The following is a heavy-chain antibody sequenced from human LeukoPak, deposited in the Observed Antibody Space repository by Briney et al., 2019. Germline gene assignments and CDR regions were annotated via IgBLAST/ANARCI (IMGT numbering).Heavy chain of an antibody. Sequence: GGSLRLSCAASGFTFSSYAMSWVRQAPGKGLEWVSAISGSGGSTYYADSVKGRFTISRDNSKNTLYLQMNSLRAEDTAVYYCAKGGDIVVVPAAMPPDYWGQGTLVTVSS. D-gene: IGHD2-2*01. CDR3: AKGGDIVVVPAAMPPDY. V-gene: IGHV3-23*01. CDR2: ISGSGGST. J-gene: IGHJ4*02. CDR1: GFTFSSYA.